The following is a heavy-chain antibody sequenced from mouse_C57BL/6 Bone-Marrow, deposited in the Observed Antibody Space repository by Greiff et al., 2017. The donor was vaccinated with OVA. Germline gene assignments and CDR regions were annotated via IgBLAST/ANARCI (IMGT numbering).Heavy chain of an antibody. CDR1: GYTFTDYE. CDR2: IDPETGGT. J-gene: IGHJ4*01. Sequence: VKLQESGAELVRPGASVTLSCKASGYTFTDYEMHWVKQTPVHGLEWIGAIDPETGGTAYNQKFKGKAILTADKSSSTAYMELRSLTSEDSAVYCCTTYITTVVAPYAMDYWGQGTSVTVSS. D-gene: IGHD1-1*01. CDR3: TTYITTVVAPYAMDY. V-gene: IGHV1-15*01.